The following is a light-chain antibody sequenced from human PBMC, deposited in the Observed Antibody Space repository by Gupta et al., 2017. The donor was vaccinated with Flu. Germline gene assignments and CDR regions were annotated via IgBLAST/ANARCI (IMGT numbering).Light chain of an antibody. J-gene: IGLJ2*01. CDR1: SGSIATNY. Sequence: NFMLTQPHSVSASPGKTVTISCTRSSGSIATNYVQWYQQRPGSSPTTVIYEDSQRLSGVPDRFSGSIDSSSNSASVTSAGLKTEDEADYYCQSDDSMNGDVIFGGGTKLTVL. CDR3: QSDDSMNGDVI. V-gene: IGLV6-57*01. CDR2: EDS.